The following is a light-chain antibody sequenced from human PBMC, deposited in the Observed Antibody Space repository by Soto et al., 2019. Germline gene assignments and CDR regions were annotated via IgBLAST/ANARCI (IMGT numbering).Light chain of an antibody. J-gene: IGLJ7*01. Sequence: QSALTQPASVSGSPGQSITISCTGTSSDVGGYNYVSWYQHHPGKAPKLMLYEVSKRPSGVSNRFSGSKSDDTASLIISGLQAEDEADYYCTSYTSSSTLVFGGGTQLTVL. CDR3: TSYTSSSTLV. CDR1: SSDVGGYNY. CDR2: EVS. V-gene: IGLV2-14*01.